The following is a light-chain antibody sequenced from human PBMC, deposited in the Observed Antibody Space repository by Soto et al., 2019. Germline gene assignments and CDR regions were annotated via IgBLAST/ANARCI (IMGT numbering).Light chain of an antibody. CDR1: QSVSSY. V-gene: IGKV3-11*01. CDR3: PQRIIWPIT. CDR2: DAS. Sequence: EIVLTQSPATLSLSPGERATLSCRASQSVSSYLVCSQHKPGQAPRLLIYDASNMATGIPARFSGSGSGPDFTLTIISLEPEDFAGCDCPQRIIWPITFGIGTRLDI. J-gene: IGKJ5*01.